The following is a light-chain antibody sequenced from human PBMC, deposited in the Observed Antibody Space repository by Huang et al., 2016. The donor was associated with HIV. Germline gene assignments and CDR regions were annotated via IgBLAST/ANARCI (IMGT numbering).Light chain of an antibody. Sequence: DIVMTQTPLSLSVTPGQPASISCKSSQSLLHSDEKTYLYWYLRKPGQPPQLLIYEVSSRVPGVPERVTGSGSGTHFTLQISQVEADDVGVYDCMQGRHLPRTFGQGTRVEIK. V-gene: IGKV2-29*02. J-gene: IGKJ1*01. CDR1: QSLLHSDEKTY. CDR2: EVS. CDR3: MQGRHLPRT.